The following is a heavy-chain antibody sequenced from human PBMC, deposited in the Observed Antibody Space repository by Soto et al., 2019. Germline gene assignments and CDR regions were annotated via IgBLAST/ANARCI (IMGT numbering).Heavy chain of an antibody. D-gene: IGHD6-13*01. CDR2: IYPGDSDT. CDR1: GYSFTTYW. V-gene: IGHV5-51*01. CDR3: ARGFSGYTSSWPY. Sequence: PGESQKISCQGSGYSFTTYWSAWVRQTPGEGLEWMGIIYPGDSDTRYSPSFQGQVTISADKSISTAYLQWSSLKASDTAMYYCARGFSGYTSSWPYWGQGTLVTVSS. J-gene: IGHJ4*02.